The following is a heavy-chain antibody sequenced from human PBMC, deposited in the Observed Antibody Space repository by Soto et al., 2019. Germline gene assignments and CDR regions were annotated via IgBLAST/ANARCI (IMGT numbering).Heavy chain of an antibody. CDR3: TRHRQSIVGAIRVIYYGMDV. CDR2: IRSKANSYAT. V-gene: IGHV3-73*02. CDR1: GFTFSGSA. Sequence: EVQLVESGGGLVQPGGSLKLSCAASGFTFSGSAMHWVRQASGKGLEWVGRIRSKANSYATAYAASVKGRFTISRDDSKNTAYLQMNSLKTEDTAVYYCTRHRQSIVGAIRVIYYGMDVWGQGTTVTVSS. D-gene: IGHD1-26*01. J-gene: IGHJ6*02.